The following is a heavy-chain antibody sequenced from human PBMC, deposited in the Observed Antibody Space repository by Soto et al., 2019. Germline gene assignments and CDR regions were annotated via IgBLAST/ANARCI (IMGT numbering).Heavy chain of an antibody. CDR1: GFNLNSYA. CDR2: ISSGSDYL. D-gene: IGHD2-15*01. Sequence: EVQLVESGGGLVKPGGSLRLSCAAFGFNLNSYAMHWVRQSPGKGLEWVAFISSGSDYLYYADSVKGRFTVSRDNAKSSLYLQMNSLTDDDTALYYCASEFCSGGSCYSRIFDYWGQGSLVTVSS. CDR3: ASEFCSGGSCYSRIFDY. V-gene: IGHV3-21*02. J-gene: IGHJ4*02.